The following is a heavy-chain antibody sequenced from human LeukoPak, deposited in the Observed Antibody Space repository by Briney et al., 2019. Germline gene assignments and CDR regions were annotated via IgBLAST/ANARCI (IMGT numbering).Heavy chain of an antibody. V-gene: IGHV1-2*02. Sequence: ASVKVSCKASGYTFSDYFIHWLRQAPGQGLEWMGWIDPNSDATNYAEKFQGRVTMTRGTSISTAYMELRSLRSDDTAVYYCARDADYYYYGMDVWGQGTTVTVSS. J-gene: IGHJ6*02. CDR1: GYTFSDYF. CDR3: ARDADYYYYGMDV. CDR2: IDPNSDAT.